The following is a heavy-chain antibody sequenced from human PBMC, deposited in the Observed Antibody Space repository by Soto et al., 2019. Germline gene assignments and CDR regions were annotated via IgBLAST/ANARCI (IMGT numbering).Heavy chain of an antibody. D-gene: IGHD6-6*01. CDR3: AREVVETSSLWLDP. CDR2: MNTNTNAT. J-gene: IGHJ5*02. Sequence: LRQAPGQGLEWIGWMNTNTNATDSAEVFEGRVSLTWDTSISTAYMQLNSLKIDDTAVYYCAREVVETSSLWLDPWGQGTLVTVSS. V-gene: IGHV1-2*02.